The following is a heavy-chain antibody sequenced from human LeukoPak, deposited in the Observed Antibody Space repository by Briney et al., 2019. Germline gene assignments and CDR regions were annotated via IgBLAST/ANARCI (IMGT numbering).Heavy chain of an antibody. CDR3: VRTPPNWGFDY. J-gene: IGHJ4*02. V-gene: IGHV1-8*01. CDR2: MRPNSGDT. Sequence: GWMRPNSGDTGYAQKFQGRVTMTSDSSISTAYMELSSLRSEDTAIYYCVRTPPNWGFDYWGQGTLVTVSS. D-gene: IGHD7-27*01.